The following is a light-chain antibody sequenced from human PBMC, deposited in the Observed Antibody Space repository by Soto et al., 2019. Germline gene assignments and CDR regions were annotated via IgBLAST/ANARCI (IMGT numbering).Light chain of an antibody. V-gene: IGKV3-15*01. CDR3: QQYNNWPAT. Sequence: EIVMTQSPATLSVSPGDTATLSCRASQSVSSNLAWYQQKAGQAPRLLIYAASTRATAFPARFSGSGSGTEFTLTISILQSEDFAVYYCQQYNNWPATFGGGTKVEIK. J-gene: IGKJ4*01. CDR1: QSVSSN. CDR2: AAS.